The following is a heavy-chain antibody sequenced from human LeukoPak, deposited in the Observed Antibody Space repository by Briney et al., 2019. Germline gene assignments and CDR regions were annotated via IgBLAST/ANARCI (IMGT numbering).Heavy chain of an antibody. V-gene: IGHV3-15*05. J-gene: IGHJ4*02. D-gene: IGHD6-13*01. CDR2: IKTKTEGGTT. Sequence: PGGSLRLSCAASKLTLSNSWMNWVRQAPGKGLEWVGRIKTKTEGGTTDYAAPVKGRFTISRDNAKHTLYLQMNSLRAEDTAVYYCARVAAPGASWVDYWGQGTLVTVSS. CDR1: KLTLSNSW. CDR3: ARVAAPGASWVDY.